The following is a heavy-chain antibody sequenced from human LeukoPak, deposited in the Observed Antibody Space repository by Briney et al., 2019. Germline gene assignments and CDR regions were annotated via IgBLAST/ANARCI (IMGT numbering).Heavy chain of an antibody. CDR2: VYTSGGT. J-gene: IGHJ4*02. CDR1: GGSLSSFY. Sequence: PSETLSLTCSVEGGSLSSFYWSWIRQSAEKGLEWIGHVYTSGGTNYNPSLKNRVTISVDMSENRFSLRLSSVTAADTAIYYCARDGYSYGFGYWGQGTLVTVSS. CDR3: ARDGYSYGFGY. D-gene: IGHD5-18*01. V-gene: IGHV4-4*07.